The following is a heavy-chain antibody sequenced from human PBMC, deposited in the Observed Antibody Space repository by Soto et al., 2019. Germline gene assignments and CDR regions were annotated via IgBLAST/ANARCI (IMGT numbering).Heavy chain of an antibody. CDR1: GYTFTSYG. V-gene: IGHV1-3*01. J-gene: IGHJ5*02. D-gene: IGHD6-13*01. Sequence: SAEVSFKDSGYTFTSYGIHWVRQAPGQRLEWMGWINAANGDTKYSPNFQGRVTITRDTSASTAYMELSSLRSEDTAVYYYVRRHVSATGIDWFDPWGQGTLVTVSS. CDR2: INAANGDT. CDR3: VRRHVSATGIDWFDP.